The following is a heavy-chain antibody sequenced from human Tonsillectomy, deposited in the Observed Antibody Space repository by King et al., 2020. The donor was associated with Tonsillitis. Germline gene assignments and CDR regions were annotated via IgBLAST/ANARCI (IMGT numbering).Heavy chain of an antibody. CDR3: ARDRHPDQYPYAYYYYYYMDV. J-gene: IGHJ6*03. D-gene: IGHD2/OR15-2a*01. Sequence: VQLVESGGGVIQPGRSLRLSCAASGFPFSSYGMHWVRQAPGKGLEWVAVISYDGGNKYCADSVKGRFTISRDNSKNTLSLQMNSLRAEDTAVYYCARDRHPDQYPYAYYYYYYMDVWGKGTTVTVSS. V-gene: IGHV3-30*03. CDR1: GFPFSSYG. CDR2: ISYDGGNK.